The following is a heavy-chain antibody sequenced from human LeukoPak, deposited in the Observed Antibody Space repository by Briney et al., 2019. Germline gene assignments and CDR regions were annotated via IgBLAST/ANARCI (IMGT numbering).Heavy chain of an antibody. J-gene: IGHJ4*02. CDR1: GFTFSSYA. Sequence: PGGSLRLSCAASGFTFSSYAMSSVRQAPGKGLEWVSAISGSGGSTYYADSVKGRFTISRGNSKNTLYLQMNSLRAEDTAVYYCAKQPYDSSGYYYELDYWGQGTLVTVSS. CDR2: ISGSGGST. V-gene: IGHV3-23*01. D-gene: IGHD3-22*01. CDR3: AKQPYDSSGYYYELDY.